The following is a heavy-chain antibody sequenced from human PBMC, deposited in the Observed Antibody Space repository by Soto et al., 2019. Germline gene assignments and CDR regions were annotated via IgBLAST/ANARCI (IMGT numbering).Heavy chain of an antibody. J-gene: IGHJ4*02. CDR3: ARDVGYGQIDY. D-gene: IGHD5-18*01. V-gene: IGHV1-18*01. CDR1: GYTFTSYG. Sequence: ASVKVSCKASGYTFTSYGISWVRQAPGQGLEWMGWISAHNGNTHYAQNLQGRVTMITDTSTSTAYMELRSPRSDDTAVYYCARDVGYGQIDYWGQGTLVTVSS. CDR2: ISAHNGNT.